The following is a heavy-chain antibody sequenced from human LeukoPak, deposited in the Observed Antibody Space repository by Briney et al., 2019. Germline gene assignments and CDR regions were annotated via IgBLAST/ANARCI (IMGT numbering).Heavy chain of an antibody. CDR3: ARDQPPSGIVVVPAADY. CDR2: ISSSGSYI. CDR1: GFTFSSYC. J-gene: IGHJ4*02. Sequence: GGSLRLSCAASGFTFSSYCMNWVRQGPGKGLEWVSSISSSGSYIYYADSVKGRFTISRDNAKNSLYLQINSLRAEDTAVYYCARDQPPSGIVVVPAADYWGQGTLVTVSS. V-gene: IGHV3-21*01. D-gene: IGHD2-2*01.